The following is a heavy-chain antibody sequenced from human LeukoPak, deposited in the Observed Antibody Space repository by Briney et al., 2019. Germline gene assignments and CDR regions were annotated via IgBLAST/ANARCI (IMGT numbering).Heavy chain of an antibody. CDR2: INHSGST. Sequence: SETLSLTCAVYGGSFSGYYWSWLSQPPGKGLEWIGEINHSGSTNYNPSLKSRVTISVDTSKNQFSLMLRSVTAADTAVYYCAIRITMVRALDYWGQGTLVTVSS. CDR3: AIRITMVRALDY. CDR1: GGSFSGYY. J-gene: IGHJ4*02. V-gene: IGHV4-34*01. D-gene: IGHD3-10*01.